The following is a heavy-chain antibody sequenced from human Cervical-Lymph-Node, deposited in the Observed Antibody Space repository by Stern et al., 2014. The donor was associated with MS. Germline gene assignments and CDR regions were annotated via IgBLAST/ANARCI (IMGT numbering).Heavy chain of an antibody. CDR3: VRDQGGIEAS. V-gene: IGHV1-69*01. CDR1: GGTFSSIE. Sequence: VQLVESGAEVKQPGSSMKVSCKASGGTFSSIEISWVRQAPGQGLEWLGGISPLFGTTNYAQQVQGRVTIVADESTNTVNMELSRLRSEDTAVYYCVRDQGGIEASWGQGTLVTVSS. J-gene: IGHJ4*02. CDR2: ISPLFGTT. D-gene: IGHD6-13*01.